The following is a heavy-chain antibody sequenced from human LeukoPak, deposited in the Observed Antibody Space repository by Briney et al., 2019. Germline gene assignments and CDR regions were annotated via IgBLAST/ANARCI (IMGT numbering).Heavy chain of an antibody. CDR3: ARAGSEYYYDSSGYYYAGDWFDP. D-gene: IGHD3-22*01. J-gene: IGHJ5*02. Sequence: GGSLRLSCAASGFTFSSYWMSWVRQVPGKGLEWVANIKKDGSEKKYVDSVKGRFTISRDNAKNSLYLQMNSLRAEDTAVYYCARAGSEYYYDSSGYYYAGDWFDPWGQGTLVTVSS. CDR1: GFTFSSYW. V-gene: IGHV3-7*01. CDR2: IKKDGSEK.